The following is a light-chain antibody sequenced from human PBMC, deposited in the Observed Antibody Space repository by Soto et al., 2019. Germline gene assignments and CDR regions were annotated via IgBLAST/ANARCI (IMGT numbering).Light chain of an antibody. CDR1: QSISGW. V-gene: IGKV1-39*01. CDR3: QQSYITPRT. CDR2: AAS. J-gene: IGKJ1*01. Sequence: DIELTQSPSTRSASVGARVTITCRASQSISGWLAWYQQKPGKAPKLLIYAASSLQSGVPSRFSGSGSGTDFTLTISSLQPEDFATYYCQQSYITPRTFGQVSNVDIK.